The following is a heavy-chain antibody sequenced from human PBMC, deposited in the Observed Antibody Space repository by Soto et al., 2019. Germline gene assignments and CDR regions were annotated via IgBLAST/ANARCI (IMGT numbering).Heavy chain of an antibody. CDR1: GGSINSYY. CDR3: ARENLRSRMDV. Sequence: SETLSLTCTVSGGSINSYYWSWIRQPPGKGLEWIGYIYYSGSTNYNPSLKSRVTISVDTSKNQFSLKLSSVTAEDTAVYYCARENLRSRMDVWGQGTTVTVSS. CDR2: IYYSGST. D-gene: IGHD5-12*01. J-gene: IGHJ6*02. V-gene: IGHV4-59*01.